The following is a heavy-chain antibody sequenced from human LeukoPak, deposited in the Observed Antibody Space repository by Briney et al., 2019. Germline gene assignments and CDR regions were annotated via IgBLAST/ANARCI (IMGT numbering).Heavy chain of an antibody. J-gene: IGHJ4*02. V-gene: IGHV4-38-2*02. Sequence: SETLSLTCTVSGYSISSGYYWGWIRQPPGKGLEWIGSIYHSGSTYYNPSLKSRVTISVDTTKNQFSLKLSSVTAADTAVYYCAKLYCSGGSCYDWGQGTLVTVSS. D-gene: IGHD2-15*01. CDR3: AKLYCSGGSCYD. CDR1: GYSISSGYY. CDR2: IYHSGST.